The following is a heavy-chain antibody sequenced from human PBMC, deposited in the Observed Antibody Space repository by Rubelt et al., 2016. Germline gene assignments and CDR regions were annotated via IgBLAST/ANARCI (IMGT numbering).Heavy chain of an antibody. Sequence: GLEWVSYISSGSSTIHYADSVKGRFTISRDNSKNTLYLHMNSLSAEETAVYYCARFPPAVNPQDYYYYGLDVWGQGTTVTVSS. V-gene: IGHV3-48*01. D-gene: IGHD4-17*01. CDR2: ISSGSSTI. CDR3: ARFPPAVNPQDYYYYGLDV. J-gene: IGHJ6*02.